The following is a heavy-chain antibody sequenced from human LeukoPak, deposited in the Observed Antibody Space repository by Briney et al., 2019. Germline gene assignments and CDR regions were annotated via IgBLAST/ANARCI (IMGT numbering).Heavy chain of an antibody. J-gene: IGHJ4*02. D-gene: IGHD2-15*01. Sequence: GASVKVSCKASGYTFTSYDINWVRQATGQGLEWMGWMHPNSGNTGYAQKFQGRVTMTRNTSISTAYMELSSLRSEDTAVYYCARGYCSGGSCSESFDYWGQGTLVTVSS. V-gene: IGHV1-8*01. CDR2: MHPNSGNT. CDR1: GYTFTSYD. CDR3: ARGYCSGGSCSESFDY.